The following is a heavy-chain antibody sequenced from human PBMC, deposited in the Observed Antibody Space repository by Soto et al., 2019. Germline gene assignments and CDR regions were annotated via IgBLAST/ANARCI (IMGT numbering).Heavy chain of an antibody. CDR2: TYYRSKWYN. J-gene: IGHJ5*01. V-gene: IGHV6-1*01. D-gene: IGHD2-8*01. CDR1: GDSVSTNSAT. Sequence: QVQLQQSGPGLVKPSQTLSLTCAISGDSVSTNSATWDWFRQSPSRGLEWLGRTYYRSKWYNDYAVSVKGRITINPDTSNNQLSLQLNSVTPDDTAVYYCARLIGNSWLDSWGQGTLVTVSS. CDR3: ARLIGNSWLDS.